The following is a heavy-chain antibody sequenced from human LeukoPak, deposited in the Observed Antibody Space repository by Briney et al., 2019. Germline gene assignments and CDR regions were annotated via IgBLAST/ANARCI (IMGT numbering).Heavy chain of an antibody. CDR1: GFTFSSYA. D-gene: IGHD4-17*01. V-gene: IGHV3-30-3*01. Sequence: GRSLRLSCAASGFTFSSYAMHWVRQAPGKGLEWVAVISYDGSNKYYADSVKGRFTISRDTAKNSLYLQMNSLRVEDTAVYNCARLRDTVTSASDYWGQGTLVTVSS. CDR3: ARLRDTVTSASDY. CDR2: ISYDGSNK. J-gene: IGHJ4*02.